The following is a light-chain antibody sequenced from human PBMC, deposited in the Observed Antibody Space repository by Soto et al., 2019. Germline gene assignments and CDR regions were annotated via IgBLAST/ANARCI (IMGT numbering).Light chain of an antibody. Sequence: DIQMTQSPSSLSASVGDRVTITCRASQSIRNYLNWYHQKPGKAPKVLIYAASSLQSGVRSRFSGRGSGTDFTLTISSLQPEDCATYYCQQSHSTPYTFGQGTKLEIK. CDR3: QQSHSTPYT. CDR2: AAS. J-gene: IGKJ2*01. CDR1: QSIRNY. V-gene: IGKV1-39*01.